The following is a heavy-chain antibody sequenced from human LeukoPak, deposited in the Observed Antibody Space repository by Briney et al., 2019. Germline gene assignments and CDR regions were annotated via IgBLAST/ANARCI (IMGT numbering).Heavy chain of an antibody. J-gene: IGHJ4*02. Sequence: GGSLRLSCAASGFTFSSYSMNWVRQAPGKGLEWVSYIGSSSGSINYADSVKGRFIISRDNAKNSLYLQMNSLRDEDTAVYYCARDGQALRGSFDYWGQGTLVTVSS. CDR1: GFTFSSYS. V-gene: IGHV3-48*02. CDR2: IGSSSGSI. CDR3: ARDGQALRGSFDY.